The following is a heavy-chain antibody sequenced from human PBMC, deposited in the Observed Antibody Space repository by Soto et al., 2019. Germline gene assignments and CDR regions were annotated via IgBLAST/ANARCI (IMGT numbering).Heavy chain of an antibody. J-gene: IGHJ4*02. D-gene: IGHD5-18*01. CDR1: GFTFSKYG. CDR3: EKDGYTYGSADF. CDR2: ISTDGSNK. Sequence: QVQLVESGGGVVQPGRCLRLSCAASGFTFSKYGMHWVRQAPGKGLEWVAPISTDGSNKYYADSVKGRFTISRDNSKNTLYLQMNSLRAEDTAVYYCEKDGYTYGSADFWGQGTMVTVSS. V-gene: IGHV3-30*18.